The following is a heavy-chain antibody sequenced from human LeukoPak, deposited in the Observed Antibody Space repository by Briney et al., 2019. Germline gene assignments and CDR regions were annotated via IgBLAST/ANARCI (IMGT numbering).Heavy chain of an antibody. D-gene: IGHD2-2*01. V-gene: IGHV3-30*03. CDR2: ISYDGSNK. Sequence: GRSLRLSCAASGFTFSSYGMHWVRQAPGKGLEWVAVISYDGSNKYYADSVKGRFTISRDSSKNTLYLQMNSLRAEDTAVYYCARGYCSSTSCYWARVDYYYGMDVWGQGTTVTVSS. CDR3: ARGYCSSTSCYWARVDYYYGMDV. J-gene: IGHJ6*02. CDR1: GFTFSSYG.